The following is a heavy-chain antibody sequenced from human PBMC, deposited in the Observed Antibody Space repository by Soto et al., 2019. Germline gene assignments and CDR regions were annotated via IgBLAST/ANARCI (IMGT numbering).Heavy chain of an antibody. CDR1: GFTFSSYG. Sequence: ESGGGVVQPGRSLRLSCAASGFTFSSYGVHWVRQAPGKGLEWVAVIWYDGSNKYYADSVKGRFTISRDNSKNTLYLQMNSLRAEDTAVYYCARDGGWVAARPMYYYYGMDVWGQGTTVTVSS. V-gene: IGHV3-33*01. CDR3: ARDGGWVAARPMYYYYGMDV. J-gene: IGHJ6*02. D-gene: IGHD6-6*01. CDR2: IWYDGSNK.